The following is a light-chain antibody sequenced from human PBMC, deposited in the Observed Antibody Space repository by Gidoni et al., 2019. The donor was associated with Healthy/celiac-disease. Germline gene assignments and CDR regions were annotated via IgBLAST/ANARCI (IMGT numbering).Light chain of an antibody. CDR1: QSISSY. CDR2: AAS. J-gene: IGKJ5*01. V-gene: IGKV1-39*01. Sequence: DIQMTQSPSYLSASVGDRVTITCRASQSISSYLNWYQQKTGNAPKLLIYAASSLQSGVPSRFSGSGSGTDFTLTIISMQPEDFATYYCQQNYSTPLSFGQGTRLEIK. CDR3: QQNYSTPLS.